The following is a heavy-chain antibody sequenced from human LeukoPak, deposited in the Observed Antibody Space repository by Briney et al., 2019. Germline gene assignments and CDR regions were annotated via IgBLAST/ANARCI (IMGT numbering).Heavy chain of an antibody. Sequence: GGSLRLSCAASGFTFSSYSMNWVRQAPGKGLEWVSAISGSGGSTYYADSVKGRFTISRDNSKNTLYLQMNSLRAEDTAVYYCAKVGKYYYDSSGYLFDYWGQGTLVTVSS. CDR3: AKVGKYYYDSSGYLFDY. D-gene: IGHD3-22*01. J-gene: IGHJ4*02. CDR1: GFTFSSYS. V-gene: IGHV3-23*01. CDR2: ISGSGGST.